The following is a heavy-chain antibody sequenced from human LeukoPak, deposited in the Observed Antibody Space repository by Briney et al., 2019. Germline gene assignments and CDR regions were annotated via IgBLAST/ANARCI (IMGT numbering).Heavy chain of an antibody. D-gene: IGHD3-22*01. CDR2: ISVYNGNT. CDR3: ARDMRGSYNYGSSDYWAFDY. V-gene: IGHV1-18*01. J-gene: IGHJ4*02. Sequence: WASVKVSCKASGYTFTNYGINWVRQAPGQGLEWMGWISVYNGNTNYAQMLQGRVTMTTDTSTSTAYMELRSLTSDDTAVYLCARDMRGSYNYGSSDYWAFDYWGQGTLVTVSS. CDR1: GYTFTNYG.